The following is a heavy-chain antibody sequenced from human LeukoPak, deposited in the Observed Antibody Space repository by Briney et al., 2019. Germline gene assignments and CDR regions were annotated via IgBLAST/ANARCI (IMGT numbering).Heavy chain of an antibody. CDR3: ARLQGGSGWYYFDY. CDR1: GFTFSDYS. CDR2: ISNSGRYI. D-gene: IGHD6-19*01. V-gene: IGHV3-21*01. Sequence: GGSLRLSCGASGFTFSDYSIAWVRQAPGKGLEWVSSISNSGRYIYYSDSVKGRFTISRDNAKNSVYLQMNSLRAEDMAVYFCARLQGGSGWYYFDYWGQGTLVTVSS. J-gene: IGHJ4*02.